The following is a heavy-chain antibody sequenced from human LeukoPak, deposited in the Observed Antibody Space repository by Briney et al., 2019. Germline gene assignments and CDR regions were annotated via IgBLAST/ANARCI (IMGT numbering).Heavy chain of an antibody. J-gene: IGHJ4*02. D-gene: IGHD6-6*01. V-gene: IGHV1-2*02. Sequence: ASVKVSCKASGYTFTGQYMHWVRQAPGQGLELMGWINPNTGVTNYAQRLQGRVTMTRDTTISTAYMELSRLTSDDTAVYFCASYPRYSSSPPFDYWGQGTLVTVSS. CDR1: GYTFTGQY. CDR2: INPNTGVT. CDR3: ASYPRYSSSPPFDY.